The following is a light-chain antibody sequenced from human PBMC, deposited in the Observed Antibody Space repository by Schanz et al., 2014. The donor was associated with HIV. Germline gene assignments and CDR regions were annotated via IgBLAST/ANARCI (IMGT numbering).Light chain of an antibody. V-gene: IGLV1-51*01. Sequence: QSVLTQPPSVSAAPGQKVTISCSGSTSNIANNFVSWYQQLPGTAPKLLIYDNYKRPSEIPDRFSGSKSGTSAALGITGLQTGDEADYYCGTWDSRLDVGVFGGGTKVTVL. CDR3: GTWDSRLDVGV. J-gene: IGLJ3*02. CDR2: DNY. CDR1: TSNIANNF.